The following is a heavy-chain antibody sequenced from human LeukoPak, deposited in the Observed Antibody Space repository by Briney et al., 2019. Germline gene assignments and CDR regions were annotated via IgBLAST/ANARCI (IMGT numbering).Heavy chain of an antibody. CDR3: ARDRNNSNYWVWFDP. J-gene: IGHJ5*02. CDR2: MSSDGSNE. D-gene: IGHD1-7*01. Sequence: PGGSLRLSCAASGFSLSRFGMHWVRQAPGKGLEWVAVMSSDGSNEFYADSVKGRFSISRDNSKNTLYLQMNSLRAEDTAVYYCARDRNNSNYWVWFDPWGQGTLVTVSS. CDR1: GFSLSRFG. V-gene: IGHV3-30*03.